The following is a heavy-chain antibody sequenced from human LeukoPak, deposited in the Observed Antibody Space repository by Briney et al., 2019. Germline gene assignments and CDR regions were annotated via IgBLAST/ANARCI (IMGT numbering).Heavy chain of an antibody. D-gene: IGHD4-17*01. CDR1: GFTFSSYS. V-gene: IGHV3-21*01. Sequence: PGGSLRLSCAASGFTFSSYSMNWVRQAPGKGLEWVSSISSSSSYIYYADSVKGRFTISGDNAKNSLYLQMNSLRAEDTAVYYCARDMTTVTSLTSHNWGQGTLVTVSS. J-gene: IGHJ4*02. CDR2: ISSSSSYI. CDR3: ARDMTTVTSLTSHN.